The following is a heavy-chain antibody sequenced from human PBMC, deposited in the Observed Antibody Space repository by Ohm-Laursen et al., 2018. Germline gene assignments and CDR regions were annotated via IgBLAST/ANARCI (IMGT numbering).Heavy chain of an antibody. D-gene: IGHD4-23*01. CDR3: ASATVVTRGYFDY. J-gene: IGHJ4*02. CDR2: ISNTGST. Sequence: SETLSLTCPVSGGSISNYYWSWIRQPPGKGLEWIGYISNTGSTNYNPSLKGRVTISVDTSKNQFSLTLSSVTAADTAVYYCASATVVTRGYFDYWGQGTLVTVSS. V-gene: IGHV4-59*01. CDR1: GGSISNYY.